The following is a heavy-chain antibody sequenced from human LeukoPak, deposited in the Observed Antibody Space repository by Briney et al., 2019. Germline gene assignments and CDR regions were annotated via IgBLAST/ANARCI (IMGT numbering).Heavy chain of an antibody. V-gene: IGHV3-49*03. CDR3: TRDSGTFYYYDSSGYYPPPFDY. J-gene: IGHJ4*02. CDR1: GFTFGDYA. CDR2: IRSKAYGGTT. Sequence: GGSLRLSCTASGFTFGDYAMSWFRQAPGKGLEWVGFIRSKAYGGTTEYAASVKGRFTISRDDSKSIAYLQMNSLKTEDTAVYYCTRDSGTFYYYDSSGYYPPPFDYRGQGTLVTVSS. D-gene: IGHD3-22*01.